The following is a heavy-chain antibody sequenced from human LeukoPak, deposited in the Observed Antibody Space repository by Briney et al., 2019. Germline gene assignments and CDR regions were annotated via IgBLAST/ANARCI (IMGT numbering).Heavy chain of an antibody. CDR2: IYPGDSDT. D-gene: IGHD7-27*01. V-gene: IGHV5-51*01. Sequence: GESLKISCKGSGYSFTSYWIGWVRQMPGKGLEWMGIIYPGDSDTRYSPSFQGQVTISADKSISTAYLQWSSLKASDTAMYYCARLGGLTGPHKSPRSVPDYWGQGTLVTVSS. CDR1: GYSFTSYW. J-gene: IGHJ4*02. CDR3: ARLGGLTGPHKSPRSVPDY.